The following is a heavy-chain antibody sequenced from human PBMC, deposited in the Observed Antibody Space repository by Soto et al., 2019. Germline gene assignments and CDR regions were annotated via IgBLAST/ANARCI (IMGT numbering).Heavy chain of an antibody. Sequence: QVQLQESGPGLLKPSETLSLTCTVSGGSISSYYWSWIRLPPGKGLEWIGYIYYSGSTNYNPSLKSRVTISVDTSKNQFSLKLSSVTAADTAVYYCARGLGYCSGGSCFNWFDPWGQGTLVTVSS. CDR2: IYYSGST. V-gene: IGHV4-59*08. CDR3: ARGLGYCSGGSCFNWFDP. D-gene: IGHD2-15*01. J-gene: IGHJ5*02. CDR1: GGSISSYY.